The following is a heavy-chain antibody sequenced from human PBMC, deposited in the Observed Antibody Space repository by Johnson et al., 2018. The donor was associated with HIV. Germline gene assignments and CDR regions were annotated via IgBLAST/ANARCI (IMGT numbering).Heavy chain of an antibody. CDR2: ISSSGNTI. V-gene: IGHV3-11*04. CDR3: ARDKGRGAFDI. J-gene: IGHJ3*02. D-gene: IGHD3-10*01. Sequence: QMLLVESGGGLVKPGGSLRLSCAASGFTFSDYYMSWIRQAPGKGLEWVSYISSSGNTIYYADSVKGRVTISRDNAKKSLYLQMNSLRAEDTAVYYCARDKGRGAFDIWGQGTMVTVSS. CDR1: GFTFSDYY.